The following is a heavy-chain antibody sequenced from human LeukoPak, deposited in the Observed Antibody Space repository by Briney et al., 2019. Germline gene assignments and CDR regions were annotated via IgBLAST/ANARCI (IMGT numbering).Heavy chain of an antibody. CDR1: GFTVSNNY. J-gene: IGHJ5*02. CDR3: ARGRPSRFDP. CDR2: FYSGGTT. V-gene: IGHV3-66*01. Sequence: GGSLRLSCAASGFTVSNNYMSWVRQAPGKGLEWVSIFYSGGTTYYADSVMGRFTISRDISKNTLNLQMNSLRAEDTGAYYCARGRPSRFDPRGQGTLVTVSP.